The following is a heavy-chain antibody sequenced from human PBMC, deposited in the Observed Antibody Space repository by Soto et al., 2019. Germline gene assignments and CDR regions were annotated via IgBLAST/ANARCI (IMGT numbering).Heavy chain of an antibody. CDR2: VHYSGSN. CDR3: ASFSGATYGDYGGGINS. V-gene: IGHV4-39*01. Sequence: SETLSLTCTVSGGSISGSSYYWGWIRQPPGKGLECIGSVHYSGSNDYNPSLKSRVTISVDTSKNQFSLKLTSVTAADTAVYFCASFSGATYGDYGGGINSWGQGTLVTVS. D-gene: IGHD4-17*01. CDR1: GGSISGSSYY. J-gene: IGHJ4*02.